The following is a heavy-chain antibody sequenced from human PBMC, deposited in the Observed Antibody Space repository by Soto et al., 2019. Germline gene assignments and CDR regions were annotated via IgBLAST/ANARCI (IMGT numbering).Heavy chain of an antibody. CDR1: GFTFDDYA. V-gene: IGHV3-9*01. J-gene: IGHJ4*02. Sequence: EVQLVESGGGLVQPGRSLRLSCAASGFTFDDYAMHWVRQAPGKGLEWVSGISWNSGSIGYADSVKGRFTISRDNAKNSLYLQMNSLRAEATALYYCAKDIKYWGQGTLVTVSS. CDR2: ISWNSGSI. CDR3: AKDIKY.